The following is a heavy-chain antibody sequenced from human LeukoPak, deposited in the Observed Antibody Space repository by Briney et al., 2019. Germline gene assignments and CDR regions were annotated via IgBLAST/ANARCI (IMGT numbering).Heavy chain of an antibody. J-gene: IGHJ4*02. CDR1: GFTVSSNY. CDR3: AKSRTRAAGSDAFDY. Sequence: GGSLRLSCAASGFTVSSNYMSWVRQAPGKGLEWVAVISYDGSNKYYADSVKGRFTISRDNSKNTLYLQMNSLRAEDTAVYYCAKSRTRAAGSDAFDYWGQGTLVTVSS. CDR2: ISYDGSNK. V-gene: IGHV3-30*18. D-gene: IGHD6-19*01.